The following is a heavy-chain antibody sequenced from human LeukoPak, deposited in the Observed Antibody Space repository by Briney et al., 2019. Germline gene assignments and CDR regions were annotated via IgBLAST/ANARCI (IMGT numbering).Heavy chain of an antibody. CDR3: ATYGSGSGTFFDS. CDR1: GFTFSSYA. V-gene: IGHV3-30-3*01. Sequence: PGRSLRLSCAASGFTFSSYAMHWVRQAPGKGLEWVAVISYDGSNKYYADSVKGRFTISRDNPKNTLYLQMNSLRAEDTALYYCATYGSGSGTFFDSWGQGTLVTVSS. D-gene: IGHD3-10*01. CDR2: ISYDGSNK. J-gene: IGHJ4*01.